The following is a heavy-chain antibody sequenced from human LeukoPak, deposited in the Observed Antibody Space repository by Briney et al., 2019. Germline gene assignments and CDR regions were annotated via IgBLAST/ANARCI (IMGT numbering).Heavy chain of an antibody. V-gene: IGHV3-48*01. D-gene: IGHD6-13*01. CDR1: GFTFSIYS. Sequence: GGSLRLSCAASGFTFSIYSMNGVRQAPGKGLEWVSYISSSSSTIYYADSVKGRFTISRDNAKNSLYLQMNSLRAEDTAVYYCARVFRITAAGTVDYWGQGTLVTVSS. CDR2: ISSSSSTI. CDR3: ARVFRITAAGTVDY. J-gene: IGHJ4*02.